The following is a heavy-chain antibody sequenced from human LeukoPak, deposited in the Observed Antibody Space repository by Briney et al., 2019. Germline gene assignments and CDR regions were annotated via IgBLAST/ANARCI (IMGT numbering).Heavy chain of an antibody. Sequence: GGSLRLSCAASGFTFSSYSMNWVRQAPGKGLEWVSSISSSSSYIYYADSVKGRFTISRDNAKNSLYLQMNSLRAEDTAVYYCAREVYYDSSGYSPFDYWGQGTLVTVSS. CDR1: GFTFSSYS. D-gene: IGHD3-22*01. V-gene: IGHV3-21*01. CDR2: ISSSSSYI. CDR3: AREVYYDSSGYSPFDY. J-gene: IGHJ4*02.